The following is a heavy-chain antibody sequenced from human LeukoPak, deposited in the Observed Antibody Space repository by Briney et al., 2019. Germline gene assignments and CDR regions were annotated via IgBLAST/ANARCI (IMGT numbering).Heavy chain of an antibody. Sequence: PGGSQRLSCSATGFTFRRYTMHWVRQAPGKGLEYVSAISNHGESTYYADSVKGRFTISRDNSKNTVYLHMDSLRAEDTAVYYCAKDRALRATAVDYWGPGTLVTVSS. CDR2: ISNHGEST. CDR1: GFTFRRYT. D-gene: IGHD3-10*01. CDR3: AKDRALRATAVDY. J-gene: IGHJ4*02. V-gene: IGHV3-64*04.